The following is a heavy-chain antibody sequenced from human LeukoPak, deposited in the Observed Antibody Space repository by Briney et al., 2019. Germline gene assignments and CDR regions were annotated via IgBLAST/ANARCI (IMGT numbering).Heavy chain of an antibody. D-gene: IGHD1-26*01. CDR3: ARSEVGATRNYYYYMDV. Sequence: SETLSLTCTVSGGSISSYYWSWIRQPAGKGLEWIGRIYTSGSTNYNPSLKSRVTMSVDTSKNQFSLKLSSVTAADTAVYYCARSEVGATRNYYYYMDVWGKGTTVTVSS. J-gene: IGHJ6*03. V-gene: IGHV4-4*07. CDR1: GGSISSYY. CDR2: IYTSGST.